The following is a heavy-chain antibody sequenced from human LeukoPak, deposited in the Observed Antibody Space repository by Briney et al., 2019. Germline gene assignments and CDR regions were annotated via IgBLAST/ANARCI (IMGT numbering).Heavy chain of an antibody. CDR2: IGSSSSYI. V-gene: IGHV3-21*01. D-gene: IGHD6-13*01. CDR3: ATHSSSYSDY. CDR1: GFTFSSYS. Sequence: GGSLRLSCAASGFTFSSYSMNWVRQAPGKGLEWVSSIGSSSSYIYYADSVKGRFTISRDNAKNSLYLQMNSLRAEDTAVYYCATHSSSYSDYWGQGTLVTVSS. J-gene: IGHJ4*02.